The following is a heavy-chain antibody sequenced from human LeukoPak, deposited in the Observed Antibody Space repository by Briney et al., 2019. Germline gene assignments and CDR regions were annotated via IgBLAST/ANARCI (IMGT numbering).Heavy chain of an antibody. Sequence: GESLKISCTASGYSFSKYWIGWVRQTPGKGLEWMGFIYSDASLIRYSPSFEGQVTISADNSINTAYLQWNSLKASDTAMYYCGRYGLSGNGYTSYFYYGMDFWGQGTAVTVSS. CDR2: IYSDASLI. D-gene: IGHD5-24*01. CDR1: GYSFSKYW. V-gene: IGHV5-51*01. J-gene: IGHJ6*02. CDR3: GRYGLSGNGYTSYFYYGMDF.